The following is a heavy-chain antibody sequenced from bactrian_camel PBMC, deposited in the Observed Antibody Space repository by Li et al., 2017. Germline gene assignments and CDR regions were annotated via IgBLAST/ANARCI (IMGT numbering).Heavy chain of an antibody. V-gene: IGHV3S1*01. Sequence: HVQLVESGGGLVQPGGSLRLSCAVSGYTGSRQCIAWFCQAPGKEREGVAYIYTGSARTRYADSVKGRFTISQDNAKNTVYLEMNSLKPEDTAMYYCAAGTSGCRTVRPDYWGQGTQVTVS. CDR3: AAGTSGCRTVRPDY. CDR2: IYTGSART. D-gene: IGHD3*01. J-gene: IGHJ4*01. CDR1: GYTGSRQC.